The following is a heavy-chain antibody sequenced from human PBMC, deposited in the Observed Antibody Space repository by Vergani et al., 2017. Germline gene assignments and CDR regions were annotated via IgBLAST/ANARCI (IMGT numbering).Heavy chain of an antibody. V-gene: IGHV3-48*04. D-gene: IGHD1-14*01. CDR2: ISSSGSTI. CDR3: ARTITTYETLDY. CDR1: GFTFSSYA. Sequence: EVQLVESGGGLVQPGGSLRLSCAASGFTFSSYAMSWVRQAPGKGLEWVSAISSSGSTIYYADSVKGRFTISRDNAKNSLYLQMNSLRAEDTAVYYCARTITTYETLDYWGQGTLVTVSS. J-gene: IGHJ4*02.